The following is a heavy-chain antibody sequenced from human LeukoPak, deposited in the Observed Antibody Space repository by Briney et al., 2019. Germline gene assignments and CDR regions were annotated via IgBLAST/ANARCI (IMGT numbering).Heavy chain of an antibody. D-gene: IGHD2-8*01. CDR1: GFTFSSYW. V-gene: IGHV3-7*01. J-gene: IGHJ5*01. Sequence: GGSLRLSCAASGFTFSSYWMSWVRQAPGKGLEWVANIKEDGSEEHHVDSVRGRFTISRDNAKNSLYLQMNSLRAEDTVIYYCARNRHCIDDVCYSRPQNWFDSWGQGTLVTVSS. CDR3: ARNRHCIDDVCYSRPQNWFDS. CDR2: IKEDGSEE.